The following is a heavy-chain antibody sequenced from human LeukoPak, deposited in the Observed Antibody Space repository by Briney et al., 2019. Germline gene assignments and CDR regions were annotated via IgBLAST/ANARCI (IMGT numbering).Heavy chain of an antibody. CDR3: ARGEFWSGYLFDP. J-gene: IGHJ5*02. D-gene: IGHD3-3*01. CDR1: GGSISSGSYY. Sequence: SQTLSLTCTVSGGSISSGSYYWSWIRQPAGKGLEWIGRIYTSGSTNYNPSLKCRVTISVDTSKNQFSLKLSSVTAADTAVYYCARGEFWSGYLFDPWGQGTLVTVSS. V-gene: IGHV4-61*02. CDR2: IYTSGST.